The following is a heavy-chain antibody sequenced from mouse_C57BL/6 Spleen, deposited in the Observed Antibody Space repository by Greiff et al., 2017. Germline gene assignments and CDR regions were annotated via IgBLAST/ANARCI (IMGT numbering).Heavy chain of an antibody. Sequence: EVQLVESEGGLVQPGSSMKLSCTASGFTFSDYYMAWVRQVPAQGLEWVANINYDGSSTYYLDSLKSSFIISRDNAENILYLQMSSLKSEDTATYYCARNTRGSGNFDYWGQGTTLTVSS. J-gene: IGHJ2*01. CDR2: INYDGSST. CDR1: GFTFSDYY. V-gene: IGHV5-16*01. CDR3: ARNTRGSGNFDY. D-gene: IGHD2-12*01.